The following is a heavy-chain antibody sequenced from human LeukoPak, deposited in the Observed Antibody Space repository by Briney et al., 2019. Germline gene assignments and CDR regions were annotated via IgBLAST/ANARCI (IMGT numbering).Heavy chain of an antibody. CDR1: GFTVSSNY. CDR2: INSNGGST. Sequence: GGSLRLSCAASGFTVSSNYMSWVRQAQGKGPEYVSAINSNGGSTYYADSVKGRFTISRDNAKNTLYLQMDSLSPEDIGVYYCAREGMYSSSPYVGYYMDVWGKGAAVTVSS. CDR3: AREGMYSSSPYVGYYMDV. J-gene: IGHJ6*03. D-gene: IGHD6-13*01. V-gene: IGHV3-64*02.